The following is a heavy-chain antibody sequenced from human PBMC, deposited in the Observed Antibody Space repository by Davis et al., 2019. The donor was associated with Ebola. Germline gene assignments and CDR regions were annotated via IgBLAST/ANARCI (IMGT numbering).Heavy chain of an antibody. J-gene: IGHJ6*02. Sequence: SVKVSCKASGYTFTSYGISWVRQAPGQGLEWMGGIIPIFGTANYAQKFQGRVTITADESTSTAYMELSSLRSEDTAVYYCARDPSHDSSGYSYYYGMDVWGQGTTVTVSS. CDR2: IIPIFGTA. CDR3: ARDPSHDSSGYSYYYGMDV. CDR1: GYTFTSYG. V-gene: IGHV1-69*13. D-gene: IGHD3-22*01.